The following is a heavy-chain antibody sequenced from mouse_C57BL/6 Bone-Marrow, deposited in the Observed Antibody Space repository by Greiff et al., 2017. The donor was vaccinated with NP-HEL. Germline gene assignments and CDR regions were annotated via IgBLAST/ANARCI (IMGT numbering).Heavy chain of an antibody. J-gene: IGHJ3*01. D-gene: IGHD1-1*01. CDR3: ARRSTVVATPFAY. CDR1: GYTFTSYG. CDR2: IYTRSGNT. Sequence: QVQLQQSGAELARPGASVKLSCKASGYTFTSYGISWVKQRTGQGLEWIGEIYTRSGNTSYNEKFKGKATLTAEKSDSKAYMELRNLTSEDSAVYFCARRSTVVATPFAYWGQGTLVTVSA. V-gene: IGHV1-81*01.